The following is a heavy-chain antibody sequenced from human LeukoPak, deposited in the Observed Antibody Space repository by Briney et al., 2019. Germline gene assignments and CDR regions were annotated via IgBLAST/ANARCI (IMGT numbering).Heavy chain of an antibody. D-gene: IGHD3-22*01. CDR1: GGTFSSYT. V-gene: IGHV1-69*02. J-gene: IGHJ3*02. CDR2: IIPILGIA. CDR3: ATSPGGIVSDFDI. Sequence: SVKVSCKASGGTFSSYTISWVRQAPGQGREWMGRIIPILGIANYAQKFQGRVTITADKSTSTAYMELSSLRSEDTAVYYCATSPGGIVSDFDIWGQGTMVTVSS.